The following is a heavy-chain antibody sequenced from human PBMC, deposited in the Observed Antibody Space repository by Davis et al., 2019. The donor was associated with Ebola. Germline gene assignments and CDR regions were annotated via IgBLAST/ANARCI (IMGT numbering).Heavy chain of an antibody. CDR2: MNHNSGNT. V-gene: IGHV1-8*01. D-gene: IGHD3-16*01. CDR1: GYTFINYH. Sequence: ASVQVSCKASGYTFINYHINWVRHAAGQGLEWMGWMNHNSGNTGYAQKFQGRLTMTRNISISTAYMELSSLRSEDTAVDYCASRVGARSGFDYWGQGSLVTVSS. CDR3: ASRVGARSGFDY. J-gene: IGHJ4*02.